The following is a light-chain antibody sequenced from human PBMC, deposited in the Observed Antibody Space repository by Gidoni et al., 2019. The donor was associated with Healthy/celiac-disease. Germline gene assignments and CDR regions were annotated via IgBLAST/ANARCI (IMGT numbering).Light chain of an antibody. CDR3: MQALQTSFT. CDR2: LGS. Sequence: IVMTQSPLSLPVTPAEPASISCRSSQSLLHSNGYNYLDWYLQKPGQSPQLLIYLGSNRASGVPDRFSGSGSGTDFTLKISRVEAEDVGVYYCMQALQTSFTFGPGTKVDIK. CDR1: QSLLHSNGYNY. V-gene: IGKV2-28*01. J-gene: IGKJ3*01.